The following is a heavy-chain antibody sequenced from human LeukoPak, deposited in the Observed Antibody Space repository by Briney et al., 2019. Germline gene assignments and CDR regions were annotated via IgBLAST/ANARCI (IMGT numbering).Heavy chain of an antibody. CDR2: LSGGSDYI. V-gene: IGHV3-21*01. CDR1: GFTFSSYN. CDR3: AKFGDGWYWDS. D-gene: IGHD6-19*01. Sequence: GGSLRLSCAASGFTFSSYNMYWVRQAPGKGLEWVSSLSGGSDYIFYAGPVKGRFTVSRDNARNALYLQMNSLRAEDTAVYYCAKFGDGWYWDSWGQGTLVTVSS. J-gene: IGHJ4*02.